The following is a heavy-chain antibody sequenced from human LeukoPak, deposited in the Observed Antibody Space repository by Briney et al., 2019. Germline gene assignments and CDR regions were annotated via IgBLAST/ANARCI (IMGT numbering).Heavy chain of an antibody. CDR1: GNTFTSYD. V-gene: IGHV1-8*01. J-gene: IGHJ3*02. Sequence: ASVKLSCKASGNTFTSYDINWVRQATGQGLEWMGWMNPNSGNTGFAQKFQGRVSMTRNTSITTAYMELSSLRAEDTAIYWCARAFSTGYHSYDAFDMWGQGTMVTVSS. CDR3: ARAFSTGYHSYDAFDM. CDR2: MNPNSGNT. D-gene: IGHD3-9*01.